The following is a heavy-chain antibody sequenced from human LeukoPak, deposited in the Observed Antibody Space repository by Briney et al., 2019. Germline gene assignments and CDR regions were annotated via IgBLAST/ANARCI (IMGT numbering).Heavy chain of an antibody. J-gene: IGHJ5*02. CDR3: ARDHPTPDAGNLVVNWFDP. Sequence: TLSLTCTVSGGSISSSSYYWSWIRQPAGKGLEWIGRIYTSGSTNYNPSLKSRVTISVDTSKNQFSLKLSSVTAADTAVYYCARDHPTPDAGNLVVNWFDPWGQGTLVTVSS. CDR1: GGSISSSSYY. CDR2: IYTSGST. D-gene: IGHD4-23*01. V-gene: IGHV4-61*02.